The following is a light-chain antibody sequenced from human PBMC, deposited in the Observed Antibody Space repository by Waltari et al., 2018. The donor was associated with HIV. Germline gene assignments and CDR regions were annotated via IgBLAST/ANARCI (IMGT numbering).Light chain of an antibody. V-gene: IGLV8-61*01. J-gene: IGLJ3*02. CDR2: STN. Sequence: QTVVTQEPSFSVSPGGTVTLTCGLNSGSVSTTSFPSWYQQTPGQAPRTLIYSTNMRSSGVPDRFSGSILGNKAALTITGAQAYDESDYYCLVHMGHGAWVFGGGTKLTVL. CDR1: SGSVSTTSF. CDR3: LVHMGHGAWV.